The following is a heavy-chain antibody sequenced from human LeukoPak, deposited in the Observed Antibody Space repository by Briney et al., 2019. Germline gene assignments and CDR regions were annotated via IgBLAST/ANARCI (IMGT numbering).Heavy chain of an antibody. CDR1: GDSITGYS. CDR2: IYYNGDT. D-gene: IGHD3-22*01. Sequence: SETLSLTCSVSGDSITGYSWSWIRQTPGKGLEWIGYIYYNGDTHYNPSLNSRLSISVDTPNNQFSLNLRSVTAADTAVYYCARGSASGYYDSSGYYSPAAFDIWGQGTMVTVSS. V-gene: IGHV4-59*01. J-gene: IGHJ3*02. CDR3: ARGSASGYYDSSGYYSPAAFDI.